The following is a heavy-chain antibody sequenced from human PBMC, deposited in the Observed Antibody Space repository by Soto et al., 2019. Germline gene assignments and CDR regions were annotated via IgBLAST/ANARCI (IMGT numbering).Heavy chain of an antibody. D-gene: IGHD3-22*01. V-gene: IGHV3-30-3*01. J-gene: IGHJ4*02. CDR3: AREMYYDSSGYYYSRFDY. CDR2: ISYDGSNK. Sequence: GGSLRLSCAASGFTFSSYAMHWVRQAPGKGLEWVAVISYDGSNKYYADSVKGRFTISRDNSKNTLYLQMNSLRAEDTAVYYCAREMYYDSSGYYYSRFDYWGQGTLVTVSS. CDR1: GFTFSSYA.